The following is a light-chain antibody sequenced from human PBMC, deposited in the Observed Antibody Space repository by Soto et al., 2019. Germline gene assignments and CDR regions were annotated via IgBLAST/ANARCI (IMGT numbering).Light chain of an antibody. CDR1: QTVTSY. J-gene: IGKJ1*01. V-gene: IGKV1-39*01. CDR2: AAS. CDR3: QQSYRFTKT. Sequence: DVHMTQSPSSLSASVGNILTLTCRASQTVTSYLNWYQQKPGKAPKLLIYAASTLQSGVPSRLSGSGYGTEFTITIISMQNEDFATYYCQQSYRFTKTFGRGTKVDIK.